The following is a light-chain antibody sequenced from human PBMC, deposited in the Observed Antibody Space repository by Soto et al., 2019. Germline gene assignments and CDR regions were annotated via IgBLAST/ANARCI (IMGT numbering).Light chain of an antibody. CDR3: QRYDSLRT. V-gene: IGKV3-11*01. CDR2: GAS. J-gene: IGKJ1*01. CDR1: ENVRTF. Sequence: VLTQSPATLSLSPGERATLSCRASENVRTFVDWYQQKPGQAPRLLIYGASNRATGIPDRFSGSGSGTDFTLTISRLESEDFAMYYCQRYDSLRTFGQGTKVDIK.